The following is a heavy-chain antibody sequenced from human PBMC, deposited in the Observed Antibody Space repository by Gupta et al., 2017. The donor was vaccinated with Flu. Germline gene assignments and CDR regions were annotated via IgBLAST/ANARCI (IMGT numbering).Heavy chain of an antibody. CDR1: GASITSGSYY. CDR2: IYTSGST. Sequence: QVQLQESGPGLVKPSQTLSLTCTVSGASITSGSYYWSWIRQPAGKGLEWIGQIYTSGSTTYNPSLKSRVTISLDTSKNQVSLKLSSVTAADTAVFYCARFVFYSNDDPNVDDGGQGTLVTVSS. CDR3: ARFVFYSNDDPNVDD. J-gene: IGHJ4*02. D-gene: IGHD4-4*01. V-gene: IGHV4-61*02.